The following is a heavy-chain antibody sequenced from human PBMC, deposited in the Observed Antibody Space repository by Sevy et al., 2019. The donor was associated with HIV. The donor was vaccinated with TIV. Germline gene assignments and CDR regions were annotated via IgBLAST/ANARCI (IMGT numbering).Heavy chain of an antibody. CDR2: IKQDGSEK. CDR1: GFTFSSYW. D-gene: IGHD1-26*01. Sequence: GGSLRLACAASGFTFSSYWMSWVRLAPGKGLEWVANIKQDGSEKYYVDSVKGRFTISRDNAKNSLYLQMNSLRAEDTAVYYCAREGEVGVPFDYWGQGTLVTVSS. CDR3: AREGEVGVPFDY. J-gene: IGHJ4*02. V-gene: IGHV3-7*01.